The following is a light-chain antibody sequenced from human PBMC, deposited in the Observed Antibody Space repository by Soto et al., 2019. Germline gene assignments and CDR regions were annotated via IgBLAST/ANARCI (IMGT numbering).Light chain of an antibody. Sequence: QSVLTQPPSVSAAPGQKVNIYCSGSSSNIGNNYVSWYQQLPGTAPKLLIYDNNKRPSGIPDRFSGSKSGTSATLGITGLQTGDEADYYCGTWDSSLSAVVFGGGTKVTVL. J-gene: IGLJ2*01. V-gene: IGLV1-51*01. CDR3: GTWDSSLSAVV. CDR1: SSNIGNNY. CDR2: DNN.